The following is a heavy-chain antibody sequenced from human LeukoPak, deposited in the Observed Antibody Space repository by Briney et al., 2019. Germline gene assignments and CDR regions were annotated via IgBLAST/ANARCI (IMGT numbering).Heavy chain of an antibody. CDR2: IYPSGTT. CDR1: GVSVSSYY. D-gene: IGHD4-17*01. CDR3: ADDYGD. Sequence: SETLSLTCSVSGVSVSSYYWSWIRQPAGKGLEWIGRIYPSGTTHYNPSLKSRVTMSVDTSRNQFSLKLISVTAADTGVYYCADDYGDWGQGTLVTVSS. J-gene: IGHJ4*02. V-gene: IGHV4-4*07.